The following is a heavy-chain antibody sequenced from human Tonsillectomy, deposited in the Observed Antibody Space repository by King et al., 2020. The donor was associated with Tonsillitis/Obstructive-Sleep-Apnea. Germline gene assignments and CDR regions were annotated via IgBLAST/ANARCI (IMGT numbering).Heavy chain of an antibody. V-gene: IGHV1-18*01. CDR1: GYTITTYC. D-gene: IGHD1-14*01. CDR3: AREETNLGVVDI. J-gene: IGHJ3*02. CDR2: ISAYNGNT. Sequence: QLVQSGAELKKPGASVKVSCKASGYTITTYCISWVRQAPGQGLEWMGWISAYNGNTKYAQKLQGRVTMTTDTATSTVYMELRSLTYDDTAFYYCAREETNLGVVDIGGQGTMVTASS.